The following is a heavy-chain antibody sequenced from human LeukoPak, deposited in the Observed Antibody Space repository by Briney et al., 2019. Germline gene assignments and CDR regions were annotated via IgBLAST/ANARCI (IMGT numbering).Heavy chain of an antibody. CDR1: GFTFSSYW. CDR2: INSDGSSI. Sequence: SGGSLRLSCAASGFTFSSYWMHWVRHAPGKGLVWVSHINSDGSSITYADSVKGRFTISRDNAKNTLYLQMNSLRDEDTAVYYCARDPYYVIDYWGQGTLVAVSS. D-gene: IGHD2/OR15-2a*01. CDR3: ARDPYYVIDY. J-gene: IGHJ4*02. V-gene: IGHV3-74*01.